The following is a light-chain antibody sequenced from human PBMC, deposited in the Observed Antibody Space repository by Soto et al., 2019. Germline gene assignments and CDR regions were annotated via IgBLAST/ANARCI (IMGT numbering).Light chain of an antibody. Sequence: DMEMTQSPSSLSAFVGDRVTITCRASQSISNDLNWYQHKPGKVPKLLIYAASSLQSGVPTRFSGSGSGRDCTLAIHSLQTEDFETDYCPQSYGTPFTFGGGTKIEIK. J-gene: IGKJ4*01. CDR3: PQSYGTPFT. V-gene: IGKV1-39*01. CDR1: QSISND. CDR2: AAS.